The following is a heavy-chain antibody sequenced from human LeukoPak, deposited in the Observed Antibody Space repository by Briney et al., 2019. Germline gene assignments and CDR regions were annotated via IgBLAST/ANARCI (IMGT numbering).Heavy chain of an antibody. V-gene: IGHV3-23*01. J-gene: IGHJ5*02. CDR2: ISGSGGST. CDR1: GFTFSSYA. Sequence: GGSLRLSCAASGFTFSSYAMSWVRQAPGKGLEWVSAISGSGGSTYYADSVKGRFTISRDNSKNTLYLQMNSLRAEDTAVYYCAKVSIVGATTRGNWFDPWGQGTLVTVSP. CDR3: AKVSIVGATTRGNWFDP. D-gene: IGHD1-26*01.